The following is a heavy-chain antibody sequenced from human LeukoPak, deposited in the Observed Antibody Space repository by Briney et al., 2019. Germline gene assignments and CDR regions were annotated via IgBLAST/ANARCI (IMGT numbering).Heavy chain of an antibody. D-gene: IGHD3-22*01. Sequence: PSETLSLTCTVSGGSITNYYWGWIRQPPGKGLEWIGSIYYSGSTYYNPSLKSRVTISVDTSKNQFSLKLSSVTAADTAVYYCASRDYYDSRFLWGQGTLVTVSS. J-gene: IGHJ4*02. V-gene: IGHV4-39*01. CDR3: ASRDYYDSRFL. CDR2: IYYSGST. CDR1: GGSITNYY.